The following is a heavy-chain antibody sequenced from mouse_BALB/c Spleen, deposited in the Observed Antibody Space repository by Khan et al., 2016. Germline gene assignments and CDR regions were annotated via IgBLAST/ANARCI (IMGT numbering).Heavy chain of an antibody. CDR2: IYPGSGST. J-gene: IGHJ2*01. CDR1: GYTFTDYV. Sequence: QVQLKQSGPELVKPGASVKMSCKASGYTFTDYVISWVKQRTGQGLEWIGEIYPGSGSTYYNEKFKGKATLTADKSSNTAYMQLSSLTSEASAVYFCSRGGAMITTPFGYWGQGTTLTVSS. D-gene: IGHD2-4*01. CDR3: SRGGAMITTPFGY. V-gene: IGHV1-77*01.